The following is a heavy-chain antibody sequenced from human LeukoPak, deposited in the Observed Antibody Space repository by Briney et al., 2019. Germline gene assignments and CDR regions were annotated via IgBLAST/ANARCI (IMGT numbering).Heavy chain of an antibody. CDR2: IKQDGSEK. V-gene: IGHV3-7*01. J-gene: IGHJ4*02. Sequence: GGSLRLSCAASGFDVGRNYMTWVRQAPGKGLEWVANIKQDGSEKYYVDSVKGRFTISRDNSKNTLYLQMNSLRAEDTAVYYCAREGSGWVSSLDYWGQGTLVTVSS. CDR1: GFDVGRNY. CDR3: AREGSGWVSSLDY. D-gene: IGHD6-19*01.